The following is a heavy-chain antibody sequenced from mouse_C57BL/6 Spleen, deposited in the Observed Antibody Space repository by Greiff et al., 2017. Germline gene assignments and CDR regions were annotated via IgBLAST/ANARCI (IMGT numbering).Heavy chain of an antibody. Sequence: VQLQQPGAELVKPGASVKLSCKASGYTFTSYWMPWVKQRPGQGLEWIGMIHPNSGSTNYNEKFKSKAPLTVDKSSSTAYMQLSSLTSEDSAVYYCAKGGGSSFHYAMDYWGQGTSVTVSS. CDR3: AKGGGSSFHYAMDY. CDR1: GYTFTSYW. D-gene: IGHD1-1*01. CDR2: IHPNSGST. V-gene: IGHV1-64*01. J-gene: IGHJ4*01.